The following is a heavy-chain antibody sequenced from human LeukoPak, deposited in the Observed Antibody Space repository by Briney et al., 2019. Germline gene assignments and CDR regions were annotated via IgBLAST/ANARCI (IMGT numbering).Heavy chain of an antibody. CDR3: ARGTGLIDY. D-gene: IGHD2-8*02. CDR1: GFIFSNYW. Sequence: GGSLRLSCAASGFIFSNYWMHWVRQAPGKGLVWVSRIVSDGSSTSNADSVKGRFTISRDNAKNTLYLQMNNLRAEDTAVYYCARGTGLIDYWGQGTLVTVSS. CDR2: IVSDGSST. J-gene: IGHJ4*02. V-gene: IGHV3-74*01.